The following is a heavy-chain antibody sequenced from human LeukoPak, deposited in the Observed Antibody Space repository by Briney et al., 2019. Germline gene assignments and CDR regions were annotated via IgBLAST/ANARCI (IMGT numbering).Heavy chain of an antibody. CDR2: ISGSGGST. Sequence: PGVSLRLSCAASGFTFSSYAMRCVRQAPGKGLEWVSAISGSGGSTYYADSVKGRLTISRDNSKNTLYLQMNSLRAEDRAVYYCAKDGVGATIGYYFDYWGQGALVTVSS. J-gene: IGHJ4*02. CDR1: GFTFSSYA. D-gene: IGHD1-26*01. V-gene: IGHV3-23*01. CDR3: AKDGVGATIGYYFDY.